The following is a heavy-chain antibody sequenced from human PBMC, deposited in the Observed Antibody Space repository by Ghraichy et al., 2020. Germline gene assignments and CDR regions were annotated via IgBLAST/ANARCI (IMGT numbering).Heavy chain of an antibody. J-gene: IGHJ4*02. D-gene: IGHD5-24*01. Sequence: GGSLRLSCAASGFNFTASWMNWVRQAPGKGLEWVAGIKQDGSEKYHVDSVKGRFTISRDNAKNSLYLQMNSLRVEDTAVYYCARDRAYKSFDYWGQGIPVTVSS. CDR2: IKQDGSEK. V-gene: IGHV3-7*03. CDR3: ARDRAYKSFDY. CDR1: GFNFTASW.